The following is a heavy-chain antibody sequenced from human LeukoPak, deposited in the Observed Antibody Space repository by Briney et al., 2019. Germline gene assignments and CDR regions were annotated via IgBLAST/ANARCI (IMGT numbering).Heavy chain of an antibody. CDR3: ARERGSYFSDAFDI. CDR2: ISGSGGTS. D-gene: IGHD1-26*01. J-gene: IGHJ3*02. V-gene: IGHV3-23*01. Sequence: GGSLRLSCAASGFTFSRYGMSWVRQAPGKGLEWVSLISGSGGTSYYADSVKGRFTISRENSKNTLYLQMKSLRAEDTAVYYCARERGSYFSDAFDIWGQGTMVTVSS. CDR1: GFTFSRYG.